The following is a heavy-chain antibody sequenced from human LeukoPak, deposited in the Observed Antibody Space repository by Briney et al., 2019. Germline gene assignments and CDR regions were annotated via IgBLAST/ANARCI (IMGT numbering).Heavy chain of an antibody. CDR1: GGSFGAHY. J-gene: IGHJ3*02. V-gene: IGHV4-34*01. CDR3: ARDYLGGNPDAFNI. CDR2: INHSGST. Sequence: SETLSLTCAVYGGSFGAHYWSWIRQPPGKGLEWVGEINHSGSTYYNPSLNSRVTISVDTSKNQFSLKLSSVTAADTAVYYCARDYLGGNPDAFNIWGQGTMVTVSS. D-gene: IGHD4-23*01.